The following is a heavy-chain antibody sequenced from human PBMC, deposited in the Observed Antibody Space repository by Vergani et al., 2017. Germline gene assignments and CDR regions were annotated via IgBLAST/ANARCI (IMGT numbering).Heavy chain of an antibody. Sequence: QVQLEESGPGLVRPSQTLSLTCTVSGGSINTGAYYWSWIRQPAGKGLEWIGRVYTSGMTNYNPSLKSRVTILVDRSKSQLSLKLTSVTAGDTAVYFCARELSYYYGSGSDDYNPYYYEGMDFWGQGTLVTVSS. V-gene: IGHV4-61*02. CDR1: GGSINTGAYY. J-gene: IGHJ4*02. CDR2: VYTSGMT. CDR3: ARELSYYYGSGSDDYNPYYYEGMDF. D-gene: IGHD3-10*01.